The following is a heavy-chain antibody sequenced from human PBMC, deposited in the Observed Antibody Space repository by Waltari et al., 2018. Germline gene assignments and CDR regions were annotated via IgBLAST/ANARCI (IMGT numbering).Heavy chain of an antibody. CDR2: IYSDGRT. CDR1: GFTVSTNY. V-gene: IGHV3-53*01. Sequence: EVQLVESGGGLIQPGGSLRLSCAASGFTVSTNYMSWVSQAPGKGLEWVSVIYSDGRTYYAASVEGRFTISRDDSKNTLYLQMNSLGLEDTAVYYCATKPTDSAWYERWGQGTLVTVSS. CDR3: ATKPTDSAWYER. D-gene: IGHD4-4*01. J-gene: IGHJ5*02.